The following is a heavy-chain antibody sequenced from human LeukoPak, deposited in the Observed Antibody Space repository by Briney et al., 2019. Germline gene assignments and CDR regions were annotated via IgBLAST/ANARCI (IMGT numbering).Heavy chain of an antibody. D-gene: IGHD2-2*01. Sequence: SETLTLTCTVSGGSISSSSYYWGWIRQPPGKGLEWIGIIYYSGSTYYNPSLKSRLTISVDTSKNQFSLKLSSVTATDTAVYYCARRGYCSSTSCYEYWFDPWGQGTLVTVSS. CDR1: GGSISSSSYY. CDR2: IYYSGST. V-gene: IGHV4-39*01. J-gene: IGHJ5*01. CDR3: ARRGYCSSTSCYEYWFDP.